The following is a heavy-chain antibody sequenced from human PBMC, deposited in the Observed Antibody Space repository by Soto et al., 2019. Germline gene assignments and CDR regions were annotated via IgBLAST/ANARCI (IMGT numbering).Heavy chain of an antibody. Sequence: EVQLVESGGGLVQPGGSLRLSCAASGFTFSTYWMRWVRQAPGKGLEWVANIKEDGSEKYYVDSVKGRFTISRDNAKNSLYLQMNSLRAEDTAVYYCARASRGPDDYWGQGTLVTVSS. D-gene: IGHD6-6*01. CDR3: ARASRGPDDY. CDR1: GFTFSTYW. V-gene: IGHV3-7*01. J-gene: IGHJ4*02. CDR2: IKEDGSEK.